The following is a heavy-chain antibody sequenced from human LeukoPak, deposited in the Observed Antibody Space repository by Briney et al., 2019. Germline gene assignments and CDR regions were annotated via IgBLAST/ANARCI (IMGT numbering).Heavy chain of an antibody. CDR3: ARVFDLYYFDY. V-gene: IGHV3-53*01. CDR2: IYSDNT. J-gene: IGHJ4*02. CDR1: GFTVSSNS. Sequence: GGSLRLSCTVSGFTVSSNSMSWVRQAPGKGLEWVSFIYSDNTHYSDSVKGRFTISRDNAKNSLYLQMNSLRAEDTAVYYCARVFDLYYFDYWGQGTLVTVSS.